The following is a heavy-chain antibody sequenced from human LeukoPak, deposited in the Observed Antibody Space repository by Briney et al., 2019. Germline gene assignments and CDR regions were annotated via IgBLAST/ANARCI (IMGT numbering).Heavy chain of an antibody. V-gene: IGHV3-33*01. CDR1: GFTFSSNG. CDR2: IWYDGSNA. D-gene: IGHD1-26*01. Sequence: GGSLRLSCAASGFTFSSNGMHWVRQAPGKGLEWVAIIWYDGSNAYYADSVKGRFTISRDNSKNTLYLQMNSLRADDTAVYYCARLVGARGGYFDYWGQGTLVTVSS. J-gene: IGHJ4*02. CDR3: ARLVGARGGYFDY.